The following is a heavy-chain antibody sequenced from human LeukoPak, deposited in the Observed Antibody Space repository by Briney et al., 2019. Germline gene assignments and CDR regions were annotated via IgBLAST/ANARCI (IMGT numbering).Heavy chain of an antibody. Sequence: GGSLRLSCAASGFIFDNYGMSWVRQTPGKGLEWVSTISGGGDVTYYADSVKGRFTISRDNSKNTLYLQMNSLRAEDTAVYYCAKSPAGSYWGQGTLVTVS. CDR1: GFIFDNYG. CDR2: ISGGGDVT. V-gene: IGHV3-23*01. CDR3: AKSPAGSY. J-gene: IGHJ4*02.